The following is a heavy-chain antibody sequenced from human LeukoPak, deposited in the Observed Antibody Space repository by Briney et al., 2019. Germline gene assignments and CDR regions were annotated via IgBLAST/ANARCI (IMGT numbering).Heavy chain of an antibody. CDR3: AKLGTTSVTTGY. V-gene: IGHV3-30*18. D-gene: IGHD4-17*01. CDR1: GFTFSNAW. J-gene: IGHJ4*02. Sequence: GGSLRLSCAASGFTFSNAWMSWVRQAPGKGLEWVAVISYDGSNKYYADSVKGRFTISRDNSKNTLYLQMNSLRGEDTAVYYCAKLGTTSVTTGYWGQGTLVTVSS. CDR2: ISYDGSNK.